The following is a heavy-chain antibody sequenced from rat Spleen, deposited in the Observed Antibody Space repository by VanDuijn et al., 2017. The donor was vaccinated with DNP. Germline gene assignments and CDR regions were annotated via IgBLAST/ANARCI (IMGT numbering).Heavy chain of an antibody. Sequence: QVQLKESGPGLVQPSQTLSLTCTVSGFSLTSYGVRWVRQPPGKGLEWMGLIWSTGDTAYNSALKSRLTISRDTSKSQVFLKVNSLQTEDIATYYCAREDYGYTYFDYWGQGVMVTVSS. CDR1: GFSLTSYG. CDR3: AREDYGYTYFDY. V-gene: IGHV2-32*01. J-gene: IGHJ2*01. D-gene: IGHD1-4*01. CDR2: IWSTGDT.